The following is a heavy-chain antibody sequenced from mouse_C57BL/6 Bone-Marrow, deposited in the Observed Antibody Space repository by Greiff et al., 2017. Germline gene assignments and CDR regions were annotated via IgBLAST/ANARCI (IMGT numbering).Heavy chain of an antibody. Sequence: EVQVVESGGGLVKPGGSLKLSCAASGFTFSSYAMSWVRQTPEKRLEWVATISDGGSYTYYPDNVKGRFTISRDNAKNNLYLQMSHLKSEDTAMYYCARAPAWLAYWGQGTLVTVSA. CDR1: GFTFSSYA. CDR2: ISDGGSYT. V-gene: IGHV5-4*01. CDR3: ARAPAWLAY. J-gene: IGHJ3*01.